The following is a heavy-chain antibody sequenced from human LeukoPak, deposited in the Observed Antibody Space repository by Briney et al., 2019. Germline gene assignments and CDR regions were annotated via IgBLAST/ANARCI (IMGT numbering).Heavy chain of an antibody. CDR1: GYTFTGYY. CDR3: ARDFYYGHCAGLSCFLLDS. D-gene: IGHD2-8*02. Sequence: ASVKVSCKASGYTFTGYYMHWVRQAPGQGLEWMGWISALYGHTNYAQKFQGRVTMTTDTSTSTAYMELRSLRSDDTAVYYCARDFYYGHCAGLSCFLLDSWGQGALVIVSS. V-gene: IGHV1-18*04. CDR2: ISALYGHT. J-gene: IGHJ4*02.